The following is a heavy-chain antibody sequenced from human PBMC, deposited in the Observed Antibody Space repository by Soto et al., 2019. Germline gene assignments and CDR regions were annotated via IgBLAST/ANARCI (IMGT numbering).Heavy chain of an antibody. CDR2: TSQSGNT. Sequence: SETLSLTCSLYSGSFSGYYWSWIRQPPGKGLEWIGETSQSGNTNYSPSLKRRVSISIDTSKKQFSLNLASVSAADTAVYSCARAPNVSGSSQPRPDIWGQGTLVTVSS. D-gene: IGHD6-6*01. V-gene: IGHV4-34*01. J-gene: IGHJ4*01. CDR1: SGSFSGYY. CDR3: ARAPNVSGSSQPRPDI.